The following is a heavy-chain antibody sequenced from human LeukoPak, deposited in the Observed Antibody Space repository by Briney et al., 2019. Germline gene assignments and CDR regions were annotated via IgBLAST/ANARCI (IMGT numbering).Heavy chain of an antibody. CDR1: GFNFDNYA. V-gene: IGHV3-30*04. CDR2: ISHDERTK. Sequence: PGGSLRLSCVASGFNFDNYAMHWVRQPLGKGLEWVAVISHDERTKYYADSMKGRITISRDNSKNTVFLQMNNLRTEDTAVYYCAKAATIMVVYYYYMDVWGKGTTVTVSS. J-gene: IGHJ6*03. CDR3: AKAATIMVVYYYYMDV. D-gene: IGHD3-10*01.